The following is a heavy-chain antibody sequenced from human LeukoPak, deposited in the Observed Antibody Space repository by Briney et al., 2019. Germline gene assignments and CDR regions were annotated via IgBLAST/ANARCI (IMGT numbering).Heavy chain of an antibody. Sequence: SETLSLTCTVSGGSISSSSYYWGWIRQPPGKGLEWIGSIYYSGSTYYNPSLKSRVTISVDTSKNQFSLKLSSVTAADTAVYYCARMELGYSSSQSPYYFDYWGQGTLVTVSS. V-gene: IGHV4-39*07. CDR3: ARMELGYSSSQSPYYFDY. CDR1: GGSISSSSYY. CDR2: IYYSGST. J-gene: IGHJ4*02. D-gene: IGHD6-6*01.